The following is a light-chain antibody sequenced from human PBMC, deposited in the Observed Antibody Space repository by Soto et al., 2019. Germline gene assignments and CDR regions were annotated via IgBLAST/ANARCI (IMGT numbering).Light chain of an antibody. CDR1: SSDVGNYKY. Sequence: QSALTQSPSASGSPGQSVTISCTGTSSDVGNYKYLSWYQQHPGKAPKLMIYEVSKRPSGVPDRFSGSKSGNTASLTVSGLHAEDEADYYCSSYAGSNNWVFGGGTKLTVL. V-gene: IGLV2-8*01. CDR3: SSYAGSNNWV. CDR2: EVS. J-gene: IGLJ3*02.